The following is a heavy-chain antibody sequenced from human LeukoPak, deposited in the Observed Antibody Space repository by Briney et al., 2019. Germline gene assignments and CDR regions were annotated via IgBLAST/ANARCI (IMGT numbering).Heavy chain of an antibody. CDR2: INDSGTT. Sequence: SETLSLTCAVYGESFSGYYWSWIRQPPGKGLEWIGEINDSGTTNYNPSLKSRVTISIDSSKNQFSLNLSSVTAADTAVYYCARGASCSGDCYWDDYYYYGSDGWDQGTTVTVSS. D-gene: IGHD2-21*02. V-gene: IGHV4-34*01. CDR1: GESFSGYY. J-gene: IGHJ6*02. CDR3: ARGASCSGDCYWDDYYYYGSDG.